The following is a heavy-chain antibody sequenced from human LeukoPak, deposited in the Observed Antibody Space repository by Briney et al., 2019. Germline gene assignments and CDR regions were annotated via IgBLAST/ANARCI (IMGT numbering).Heavy chain of an antibody. D-gene: IGHD6-19*01. V-gene: IGHV1-18*01. CDR3: ARNLYSSGWWYFDY. CDR1: GYTLTSYG. Sequence: ASVKVSCKASGYTLTSYGISWVRQAPGQGLEWMGWISAYNGNTNYAQKLQGRVTMTTDTSTSTAYMELRSLRSDDTAVYYCARNLYSSGWWYFDYWGQGTLVTVSS. CDR2: ISAYNGNT. J-gene: IGHJ4*02.